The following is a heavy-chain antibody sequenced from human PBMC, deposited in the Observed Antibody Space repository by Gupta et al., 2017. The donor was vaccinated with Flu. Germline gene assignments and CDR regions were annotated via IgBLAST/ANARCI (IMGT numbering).Heavy chain of an antibody. D-gene: IGHD5-18*01. CDR2: IYYSGST. Sequence: QLHLQESGPGLVMPSETLSRTCTVSGGSISSSIYYWGWIRQPPGKGLEWIGSIYYSGSTYDNPSLKSRVTISGDTSKNQFSLKLSSETAAETAVYYCASKEEQTWIQLGIFDYWGQGTLVTVSS. J-gene: IGHJ4*02. CDR1: GGSISSSIYY. V-gene: IGHV4-39*01. CDR3: ASKEEQTWIQLGIFDY.